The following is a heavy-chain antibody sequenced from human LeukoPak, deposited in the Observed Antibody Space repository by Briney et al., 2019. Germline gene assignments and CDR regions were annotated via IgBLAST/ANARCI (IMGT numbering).Heavy chain of an antibody. J-gene: IGHJ6*02. Sequence: GGSLRLSCAASGFTFSSYGMHWVRQAPGKGLEWVAVIWYDGSNKYYADSVKGRFTISRDNPKNTLYLQMNSLRAEDTAVCYCARVGAPLGYYYYGMDVWGQGTTVTVSS. CDR3: ARVGAPLGYYYYGMDV. CDR2: IWYDGSNK. D-gene: IGHD1-26*01. V-gene: IGHV3-33*01. CDR1: GFTFSSYG.